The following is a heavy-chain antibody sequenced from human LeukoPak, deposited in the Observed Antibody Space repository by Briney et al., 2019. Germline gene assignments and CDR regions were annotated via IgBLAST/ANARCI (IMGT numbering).Heavy chain of an antibody. Sequence: GGSLRLSCAASGFTFSSYAMHWVRQAPGKGLEWVAVISYDGSNKYYADSVKGRFTISRDNSKNTLYLQMNSLRAEDTAVYYCARGIYSYGPDYWGQGTLVTVSS. CDR3: ARGIYSYGPDY. CDR1: GFTFSSYA. V-gene: IGHV3-30*04. CDR2: ISYDGSNK. D-gene: IGHD5-18*01. J-gene: IGHJ4*02.